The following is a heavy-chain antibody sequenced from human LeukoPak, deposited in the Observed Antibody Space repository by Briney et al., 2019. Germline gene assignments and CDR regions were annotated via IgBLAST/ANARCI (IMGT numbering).Heavy chain of an antibody. J-gene: IGHJ4*02. CDR1: GFTFSSYA. D-gene: IGHD6-13*01. CDR3: AREIAAAGMDFDY. CDR2: ISYDGSNK. Sequence: GGSLRLSCAASGFTFSSYAMHWVRQAPGKGLEWVAVISYDGSNKYYADSVKGRFTISRDNSKNTLYLQMNSLRAEDTAVYYCAREIAAAGMDFDYWGQGTLVTVSS. V-gene: IGHV3-30-3*01.